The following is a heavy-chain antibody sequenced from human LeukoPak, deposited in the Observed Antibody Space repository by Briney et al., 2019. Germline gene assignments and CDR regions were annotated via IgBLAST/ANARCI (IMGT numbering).Heavy chain of an antibody. CDR3: ARGRGEGRGISMVRGVRAPSYNWFDP. J-gene: IGHJ5*02. D-gene: IGHD3-10*01. Sequence: SETLSLTCTVSGGSIISSSFWWGWIRQPPGKGLEWIGSIYYSGSTYYNPSLKSRVTISVDTSKNQFSLRLSSVTAADTAVYYCARGRGEGRGISMVRGVRAPSYNWFDPWGHGTLVTVSS. CDR1: GGSIISSSFW. V-gene: IGHV4-39*07. CDR2: IYYSGST.